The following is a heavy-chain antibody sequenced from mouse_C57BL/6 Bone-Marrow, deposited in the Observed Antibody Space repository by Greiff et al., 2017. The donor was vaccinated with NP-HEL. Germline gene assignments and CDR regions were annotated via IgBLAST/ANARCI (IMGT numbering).Heavy chain of an antibody. CDR3: ARFYYDYGGYFDV. Sequence: EVKLVESGPGLVKPSQSLSLTCSVTGYSITSGYYWNWIRQFPGNKLEWMGYISYDGSNNYNPSLKNRISITRDTSKNQFFLKLNSVTTEDTATYYCARFYYDYGGYFDVWGTGTTVTVSS. D-gene: IGHD2-4*01. J-gene: IGHJ1*03. CDR2: ISYDGSN. CDR1: GYSITSGYY. V-gene: IGHV3-6*01.